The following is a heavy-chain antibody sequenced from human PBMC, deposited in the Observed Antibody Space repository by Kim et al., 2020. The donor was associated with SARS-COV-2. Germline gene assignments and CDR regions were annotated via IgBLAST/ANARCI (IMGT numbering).Heavy chain of an antibody. J-gene: IGHJ4*02. CDR3: ARDQSPKKLRYFDWLSPGGLES. CDR2: ISSSSSTI. D-gene: IGHD3-9*01. Sequence: GGSLRLSCAASGFTFSSYSMNWVRQAPGKGLEWVSYISSSSSTIYYADSVKGRFTISRDNAKNSLYLQMNSLRAEDTAVYYCARDQSPKKLRYFDWLSPGGLESSGPGTPGTAS. V-gene: IGHV3-48*01. CDR1: GFTFSSYS.